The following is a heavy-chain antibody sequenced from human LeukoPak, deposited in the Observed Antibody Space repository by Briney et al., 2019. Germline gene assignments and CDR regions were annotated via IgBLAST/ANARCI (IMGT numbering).Heavy chain of an antibody. V-gene: IGHV1-18*01. D-gene: IGHD3-22*01. J-gene: IGHJ4*02. Sequence: ASVKVACKASGYTFTSYGISWVRQAPGQGLXXXXXXXAYNGNTNYAQKLQGRVTMTTDTSTSTAYMELRSLRSDDTAVYYCARGLYDSSGYYTVPFDYWGQGTLVTVSS. CDR1: GYTFTSYG. CDR3: ARGLYDSSGYYTVPFDY. CDR2: XXAYNGNT.